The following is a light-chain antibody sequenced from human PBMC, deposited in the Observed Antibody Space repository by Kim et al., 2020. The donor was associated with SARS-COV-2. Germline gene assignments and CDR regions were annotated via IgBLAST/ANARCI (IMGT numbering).Light chain of an antibody. Sequence: MSPGESATPSCRASQSVNSNLAWYQQKPGQAPRLLIYGASTRANAIPARFSGSGSGTEFTLTISSLQSEDFAVYYCQHYNNWPFTFGPGTKVDIK. CDR2: GAS. V-gene: IGKV3-15*01. J-gene: IGKJ3*01. CDR1: QSVNSN. CDR3: QHYNNWPFT.